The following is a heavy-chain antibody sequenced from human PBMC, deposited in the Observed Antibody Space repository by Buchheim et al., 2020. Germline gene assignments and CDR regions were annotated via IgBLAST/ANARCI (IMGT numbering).Heavy chain of an antibody. CDR1: GFTFSSYA. V-gene: IGHV3-23*01. J-gene: IGHJ5*02. CDR3: AKDLRIAVAGNWFDP. Sequence: EVQLLESGGGLVQPGGSLRLSCAASGFTFSSYAMSWVRQAPGKGLEWVSAIIGSGGSTYYAASVKGRFTIPRANPKKTRNLQMNSLRAEDTAVYYCAKDLRIAVAGNWFDPWGQGTL. D-gene: IGHD6-19*01. CDR2: IIGSGGST.